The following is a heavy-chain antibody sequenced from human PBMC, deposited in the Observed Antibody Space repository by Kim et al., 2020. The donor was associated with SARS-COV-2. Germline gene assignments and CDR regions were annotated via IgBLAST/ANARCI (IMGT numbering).Heavy chain of an antibody. CDR1: GFTFSSYG. J-gene: IGHJ4*02. Sequence: GGSLRLSCAASGFTFSSYGMHWVRQAPGKGLEWVAVISYDGSNKYYADSVKGRFTISRDNSKNTLYLQMNSLRAEDTAVYYCAKDRVAGLAPPYYFDYWGQGTLVTVSS. CDR3: AKDRVAGLAPPYYFDY. CDR2: ISYDGSNK. V-gene: IGHV3-30*18.